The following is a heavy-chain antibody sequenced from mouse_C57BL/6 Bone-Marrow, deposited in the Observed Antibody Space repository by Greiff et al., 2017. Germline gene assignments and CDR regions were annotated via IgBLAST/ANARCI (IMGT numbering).Heavy chain of an antibody. CDR2: IHPISGST. J-gene: IGHJ4*01. Sequence: VQLQQPGAELVQPGASVKLSCKASGYTFTSYWMPWVKQRPGQGLEWIGMIHPISGSTNYNEKFKGKATLTVDKSSSTAYMQLSSLTSEDSAVYYCVSYYDKDRGNAMDYWGQGTSVTVSS. CDR1: GYTFTSYW. V-gene: IGHV1-64*01. D-gene: IGHD2-4*01. CDR3: VSYYDKDRGNAMDY.